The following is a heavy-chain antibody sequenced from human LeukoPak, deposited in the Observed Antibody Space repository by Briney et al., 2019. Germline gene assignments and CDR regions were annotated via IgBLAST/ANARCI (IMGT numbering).Heavy chain of an antibody. CDR3: ARDSFQAGIYYFDY. D-gene: IGHD6-13*01. CDR2: IYYSGST. V-gene: IGHV4-39*07. J-gene: IGHJ4*02. CDR1: GGSISSSSYY. Sequence: TTSETLSLTCTVSGGSISSSSYYWGWIRQPPGKGLEWIGSIYYSGSTYYNPSLKSRVTISVDTSKNQFSLKLSSVTAADTAVYYCARDSFQAGIYYFDYWGQGTLVTVSS.